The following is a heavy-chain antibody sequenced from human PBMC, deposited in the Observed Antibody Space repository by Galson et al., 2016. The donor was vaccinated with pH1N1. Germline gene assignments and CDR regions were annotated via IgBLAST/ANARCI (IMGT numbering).Heavy chain of an antibody. CDR2: IRSKTYGGTR. J-gene: IGHJ4*02. CDR1: GFTFGDCT. Sequence: SLRLSCAASGFTFGDCTINWVRQAPGKGLEWVGLIRSKTYGGTREYAASVKDRFTISRDDSKSIAYLQMNNLKTEDTAIYYCTRDFRGTYYPGGYFDYWGQGTQVTVSS. V-gene: IGHV3-49*04. CDR3: TRDFRGTYYPGGYFDY. D-gene: IGHD1-26*01.